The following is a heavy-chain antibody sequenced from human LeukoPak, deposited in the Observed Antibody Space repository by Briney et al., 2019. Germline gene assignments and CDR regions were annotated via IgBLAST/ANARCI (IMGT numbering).Heavy chain of an antibody. D-gene: IGHD3-10*01. V-gene: IGHV5-51*01. CDR2: IYPGDSDT. J-gene: IGHJ6*03. Sequence: GESLKISCKGSRYSFSNYWIGWVRQMPGKGLEWMGIIYPGDSDTRYSPSFQGQVTISADKSISTAYLQWSSLKASDTAMYYCARPRGYYYYYMDVWGSGTTVTVSS. CDR1: RYSFSNYW. CDR3: ARPRGYYYYYMDV.